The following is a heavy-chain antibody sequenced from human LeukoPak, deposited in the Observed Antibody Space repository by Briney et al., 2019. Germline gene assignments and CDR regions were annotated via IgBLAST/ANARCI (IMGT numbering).Heavy chain of an antibody. CDR3: ARDRNYDSSGYQDY. CDR2: IYSGGST. J-gene: IGHJ4*02. D-gene: IGHD3-22*01. CDR1: GFTVSSNY. Sequence: GGSLRLSCAASGFTVSSNYMSWVRRAPGKGLEWVSVIYSGGSTYYADSVKGRFTISRDNSKNTLYLQMNSLRAEDTAVYYCARDRNYDSSGYQDYWGQGTLVTVSS. V-gene: IGHV3-66*01.